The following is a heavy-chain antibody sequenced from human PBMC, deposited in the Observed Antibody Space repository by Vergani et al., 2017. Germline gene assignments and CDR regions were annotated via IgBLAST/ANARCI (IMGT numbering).Heavy chain of an antibody. CDR1: GGSINSGDYY. CDR2: IHYSGNT. Sequence: QLQLQESGPGLVKPSQTLSLTCTVSGGSINSGDYYWSWIRQPPGKGLEWIGYIHYSGNTYYNPSLKSRVTISVDTSKNKFSLKLSSVTAADTAVYYCARRGYSGYDNAFDIWGQGTMVTVSS. CDR3: ARRGYSGYDNAFDI. D-gene: IGHD5-12*01. V-gene: IGHV4-30-4*08. J-gene: IGHJ3*02.